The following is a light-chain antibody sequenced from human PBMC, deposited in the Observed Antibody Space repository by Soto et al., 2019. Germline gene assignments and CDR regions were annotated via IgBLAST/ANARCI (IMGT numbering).Light chain of an antibody. J-gene: IGLJ1*01. Sequence: QSVLTQPPSVSGAPGPRDTISCTGSSXNXGAAYDVQRYQPIPAKATKPLTYAKRNRNSGVPDRFSRSNSGTYASLPINGLQAEDAADYYCQSYDSSLSASYVFGTGTKVTVL. V-gene: IGLV1-40*01. CDR1: SXNXGAAYD. CDR2: AKR. CDR3: QSYDSSLSASYV.